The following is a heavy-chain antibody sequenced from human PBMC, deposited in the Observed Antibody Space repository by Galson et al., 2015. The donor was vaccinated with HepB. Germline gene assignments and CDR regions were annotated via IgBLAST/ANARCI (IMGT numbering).Heavy chain of an antibody. V-gene: IGHV3-48*03. Sequence: SLRLSCAASESTFSKYEMTWVRQAPGKGLEWIAYISFSGRTIYYADSVKGRFTISRDNAKKSPYLQMNDLRGEDTAIYYCAKDGGGFPSWLDYWGHGTLVTVSS. CDR1: ESTFSKYE. D-gene: IGHD3-10*01. CDR2: ISFSGRTI. CDR3: AKDGGGFPSWLDY. J-gene: IGHJ5*01.